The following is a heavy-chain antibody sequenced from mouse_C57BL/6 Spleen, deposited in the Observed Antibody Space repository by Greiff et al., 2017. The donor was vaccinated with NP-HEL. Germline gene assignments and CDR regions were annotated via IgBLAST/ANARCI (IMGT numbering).Heavy chain of an antibody. CDR1: GYTFTSYW. Sequence: QVQLQQPGAELVMPGASVKLSCKASGYTFTSYWMHWVKQRPGPGLERIGEIDPSASYTNYNQKVKGKSTLHVDNSSSTAYMQLSSMTSAESAVYYCARDDDSNYGVDYWGQGTSVTVSS. CDR2: IDPSASYT. J-gene: IGHJ4*01. V-gene: IGHV1-69*01. CDR3: ARDDDSNYGVDY. D-gene: IGHD2-5*01.